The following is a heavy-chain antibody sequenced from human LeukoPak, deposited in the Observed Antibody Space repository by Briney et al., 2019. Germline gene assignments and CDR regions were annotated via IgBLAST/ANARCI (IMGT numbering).Heavy chain of an antibody. J-gene: IGHJ4*02. CDR3: ARDLYSSSPDY. V-gene: IGHV3-30*01. CDR2: ISYDGSNK. CDR1: GFTFSSYA. Sequence: PGGSPRLSCAASGFTFSSYAMHWVRQAPGKGLEWVAVISYDGSNKYYADSVKGRFTISRNNSKNTLYLQMNSLRAEDAAVYYCARDLYSSSPDYWGQGTLVTVSS. D-gene: IGHD6-13*01.